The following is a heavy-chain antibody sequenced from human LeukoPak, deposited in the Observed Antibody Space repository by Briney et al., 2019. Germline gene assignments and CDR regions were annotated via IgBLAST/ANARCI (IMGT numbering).Heavy chain of an antibody. V-gene: IGHV1-2*02. CDR1: GYTFTGYY. CDR3: ARLVVVAATGSNWFDP. Sequence: ASVKVSCKASGYTFTGYYMHWVRQAPGQGLGWMGWINPNSGGTNYAQKFQGRVTMTRDTSISTAYMELSRLRSDDTAVYYCARLVVVAATGSNWFDPWGQGTLVTVSS. J-gene: IGHJ5*02. D-gene: IGHD2-15*01. CDR2: INPNSGGT.